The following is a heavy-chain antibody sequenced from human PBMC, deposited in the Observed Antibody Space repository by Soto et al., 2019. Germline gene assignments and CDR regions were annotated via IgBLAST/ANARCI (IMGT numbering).Heavy chain of an antibody. Sequence: QVQLVQSGAEVKKPGASVKVSCKASGYTFTSYGISWVRQAPGQGLEWMGWISAYNGNTNYAQKLKGRVTMNTDTSTSTAYRELRRLRSDDTAVYYCARDTQYSGRWFDPWGQGTLVTVSS. V-gene: IGHV1-18*01. D-gene: IGHD1-26*01. CDR2: ISAYNGNT. CDR1: GYTFTSYG. CDR3: ARDTQYSGRWFDP. J-gene: IGHJ5*02.